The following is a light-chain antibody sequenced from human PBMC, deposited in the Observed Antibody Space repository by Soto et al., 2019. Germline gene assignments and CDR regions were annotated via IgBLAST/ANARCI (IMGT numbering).Light chain of an antibody. CDR3: QHFVNSLTWT. V-gene: IGKV3-20*01. CDR2: HAI. Sequence: EIVLTQSPGTLSLSPGERATLSCRASESVSSSYLAWYQQKPGQAPRLLIYHAISRATDIPDRFSGSGSGTDFTLTISRLEPEDFAVYYCQHFVNSLTWTFGQGTKVDIK. J-gene: IGKJ1*01. CDR1: ESVSSSY.